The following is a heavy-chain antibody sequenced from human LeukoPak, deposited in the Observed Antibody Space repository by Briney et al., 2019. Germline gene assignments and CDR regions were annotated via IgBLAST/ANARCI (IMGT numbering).Heavy chain of an antibody. CDR2: ISAYNGNT. D-gene: IGHD3-16*02. Sequence: ASVKVSCKASGGTFSTYAISWVRQAPGQGLEWMGWISAYNGNTNYAQKLQGRVTMTTDTSTSTAYMELRSLRSDDTAVYYCARAGPRDPVYDYVWGSYRSYYFDYWGQGTLVTVSS. J-gene: IGHJ4*02. V-gene: IGHV1-18*01. CDR3: ARAGPRDPVYDYVWGSYRSYYFDY. CDR1: GGTFSTYA.